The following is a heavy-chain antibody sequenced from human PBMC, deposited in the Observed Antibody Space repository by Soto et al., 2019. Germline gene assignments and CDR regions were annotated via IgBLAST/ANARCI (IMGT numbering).Heavy chain of an antibody. CDR2: IYNSGTT. CDR1: GGSITRGGYY. V-gene: IGHV4-31*03. J-gene: IGHJ5*02. CDR3: ARDPAP. Sequence: QVQLQESGPGLVKPSETLSLTCTVSGGSITRGGYYWSWIRQHPGKGLEWIGYIYNSGTTYYNPSLKCRVIISVDTSKNQFSLKLTSVTAADTAVYYCARDPAPWGQGTLVTVSS.